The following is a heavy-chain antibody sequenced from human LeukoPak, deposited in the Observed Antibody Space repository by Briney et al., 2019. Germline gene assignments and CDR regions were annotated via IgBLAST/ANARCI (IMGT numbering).Heavy chain of an antibody. CDR3: AKKGYSSSWCFDY. J-gene: IGHJ4*02. Sequence: PGGSLRLSCAASGFTFSSYAMSWVRQAPGKGLEWASVISDSGGSTYYADSVKGRFSISTDNSKNTLYLEMNSLRAEDTAVYYCAKKGYSSSWCFDYWGQGTLVTVSS. D-gene: IGHD6-13*01. CDR1: GFTFSSYA. V-gene: IGHV3-23*01. CDR2: ISDSGGST.